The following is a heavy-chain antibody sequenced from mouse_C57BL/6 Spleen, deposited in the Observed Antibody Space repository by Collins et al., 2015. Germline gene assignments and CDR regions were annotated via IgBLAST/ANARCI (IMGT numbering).Heavy chain of an antibody. V-gene: IGHV5-6*01. J-gene: IGHJ2*01. D-gene: IGHD4-1*01. CDR3: AREGLGFDY. CDR2: ISSGGSYT. Sequence: EVQLVESGGDLVKPGGSLKLSCAASGFTFSSYGMSWVRQTPDKRLEWVATISSGGSYTYYPDSVKGRFTISRDNAKNTLYLQMSSLKSEDTAMYYCAREGLGFDYWGQGTTPTVSS. CDR1: GFTFSSYG.